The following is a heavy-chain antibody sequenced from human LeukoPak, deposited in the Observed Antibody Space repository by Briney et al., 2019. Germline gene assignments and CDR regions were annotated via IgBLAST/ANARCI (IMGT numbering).Heavy chain of an antibody. D-gene: IGHD5-12*01. V-gene: IGHV3-30-3*01. CDR3: AREIYSGYDSYYYYGMDV. CDR1: GFTFSSYA. CDR2: ISYDGSNK. J-gene: IGHJ6*02. Sequence: GGSLRLSCAASGFTFSSYAMHWVRQAPGKGLEWVAVISYDGSNKYYADSVKGRFTISRDNSKNTLYLQMNSLRAEDTAVYYCAREIYSGYDSYYYYGMDVWGQGTTVTVSS.